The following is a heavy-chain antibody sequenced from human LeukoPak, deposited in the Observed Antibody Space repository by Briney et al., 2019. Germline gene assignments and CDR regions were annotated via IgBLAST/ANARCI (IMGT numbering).Heavy chain of an antibody. J-gene: IGHJ4*02. V-gene: IGHV4-31*03. CDR1: GGSISSGGYY. D-gene: IGHD3-3*01. CDR2: IYYSGST. CDR3: ARSTRDFWSGYYTIDY. Sequence: PSETLFLTCTVSGGSISSGGYYWSWIRQHPGKGLEWIGYIYYSGSTYYNPSLKSRVTISVDTSKNQFSLKLSSVTAADTAVYYCARSTRDFWSGYYTIDYWGQGTLVTVSS.